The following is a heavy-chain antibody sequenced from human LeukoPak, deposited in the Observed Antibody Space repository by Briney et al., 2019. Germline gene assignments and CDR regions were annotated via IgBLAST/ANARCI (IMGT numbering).Heavy chain of an antibody. Sequence: GGSLRLSCAASGFTFSSYSMNWVRQAPGKGLEWVSSISSSSSYIYYADSVKGRFTISRDNAKNSLYLQMNSLRAEDTAVYYCARGKAGSSGWYGDNAFDIWGQGTMVTVSS. D-gene: IGHD6-19*01. V-gene: IGHV3-21*01. J-gene: IGHJ3*02. CDR2: ISSSSSYI. CDR1: GFTFSSYS. CDR3: ARGKAGSSGWYGDNAFDI.